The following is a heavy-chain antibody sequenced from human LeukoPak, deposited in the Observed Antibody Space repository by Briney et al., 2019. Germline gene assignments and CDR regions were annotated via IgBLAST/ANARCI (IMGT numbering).Heavy chain of an antibody. V-gene: IGHV4-30-2*01. Sequence: PSQTLSLTCAVSGGSISSGGYSWSWIRQPPGKGLEWIGEINHSGSTNYNPSLKSRVTISVDTSKNQFSLKLSSVTAADTAVYYCAREGVSDYYDSSGSVYNWFDPWGQGTLVTVSS. CDR3: AREGVSDYYDSSGSVYNWFDP. CDR2: INHSGST. D-gene: IGHD3-22*01. J-gene: IGHJ5*02. CDR1: GGSISSGGYS.